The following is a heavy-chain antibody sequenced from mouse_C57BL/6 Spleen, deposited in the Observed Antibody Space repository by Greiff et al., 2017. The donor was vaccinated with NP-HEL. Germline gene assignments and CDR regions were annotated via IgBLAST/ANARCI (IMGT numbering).Heavy chain of an antibody. Sequence: QVQLQQSGPELVKPGASVKISCKASGYAFSSSWMNWVKQRPGKGLEWIGRIYPGDGDTNYNGKFKGKATLTADKSSSTAYMQLSSLTSEDSAVYFCARGEGLLLGGQGTSVTVSS. CDR3: ARGEGLLL. CDR2: IYPGDGDT. V-gene: IGHV1-82*01. J-gene: IGHJ4*01. CDR1: GYAFSSSW. D-gene: IGHD2-1*01.